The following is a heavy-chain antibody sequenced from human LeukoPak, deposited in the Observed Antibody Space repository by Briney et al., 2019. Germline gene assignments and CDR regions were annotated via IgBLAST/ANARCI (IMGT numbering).Heavy chain of an antibody. Sequence: SETLSLTCTVSDGSITNYDWSWVRQPPGKGLEFIGHVHYSGTADYNPSLKSRVTISIDTSKKHFFLKLKSVTAADTAVYYCARHSNWVYYYGMDVWGQGTTVTVSS. CDR3: ARHSNWVYYYGMDV. J-gene: IGHJ6*02. CDR2: VHYSGTA. V-gene: IGHV4-59*08. CDR1: DGSITNYD. D-gene: IGHD7-27*01.